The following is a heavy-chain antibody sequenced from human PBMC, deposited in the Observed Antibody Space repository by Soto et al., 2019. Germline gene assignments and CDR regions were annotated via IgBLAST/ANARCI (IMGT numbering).Heavy chain of an antibody. CDR1: GGYISSGDVY. CDR3: ARAVYSGYVRGAFDI. J-gene: IGHJ3*02. V-gene: IGHV4-30-4*01. CDR2: IYYSGST. D-gene: IGHD5-12*01. Sequence: SVTLSLTCTVSGGYISSGDVYWSWIRKSPGKGLEWIGYIYYSGSTYYNPSLKSRVTISLDTSKNQFSLKVSSVTAADTAVYYCARAVYSGYVRGAFDIWGQGTMVTVSS.